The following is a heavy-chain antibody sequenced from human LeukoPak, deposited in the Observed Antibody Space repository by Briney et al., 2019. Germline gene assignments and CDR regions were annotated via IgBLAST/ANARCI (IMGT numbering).Heavy chain of an antibody. CDR2: INYSGST. Sequence: SETLSPTCTASGGSVSSTTYFWSWIRQPPGKGLEWIASINYSGSTYYNPSLKSRVTISVDTSENQFSLKLSSVTAADTAVYYCARYVVYGSGKYYFDYWGQGTLVTVSS. CDR3: ARYVVYGSGKYYFDY. J-gene: IGHJ4*02. CDR1: GGSVSSTTYF. D-gene: IGHD3-10*01. V-gene: IGHV4-39*01.